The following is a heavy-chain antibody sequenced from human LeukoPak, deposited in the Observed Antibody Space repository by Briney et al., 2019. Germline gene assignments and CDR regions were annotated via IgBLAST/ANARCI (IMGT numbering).Heavy chain of an antibody. V-gene: IGHV4-38-2*02. CDR3: ARRSTSCYGI. Sequence: PSETLSLTCTVSGYSISSGYYWGWIRQPPGKGLEWIGSIYHSGSTYYNPSLKSRVTISVDTSKNQFSLQLSSVTAADTAVYYCARRSTSCYGIWGQGTLVTVSS. CDR1: GYSISSGYY. J-gene: IGHJ4*02. D-gene: IGHD2-2*01. CDR2: IYHSGST.